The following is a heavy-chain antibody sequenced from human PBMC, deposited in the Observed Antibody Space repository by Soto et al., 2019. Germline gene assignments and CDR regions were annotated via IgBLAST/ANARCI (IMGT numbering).Heavy chain of an antibody. D-gene: IGHD6-19*01. J-gene: IGHJ4*02. CDR1: GFSFVNYA. Sequence: GGSLRPSCAASGFSFVNYAMNWVRQAPGKGLEWVSGLSGSGTSTYYADSVKGRLTISRDNSRDTLFLQMNSLTADDTAVYYCAKATTNGGWFNPFDSWGQGALVTVSS. CDR2: LSGSGTST. V-gene: IGHV3-23*01. CDR3: AKATTNGGWFNPFDS.